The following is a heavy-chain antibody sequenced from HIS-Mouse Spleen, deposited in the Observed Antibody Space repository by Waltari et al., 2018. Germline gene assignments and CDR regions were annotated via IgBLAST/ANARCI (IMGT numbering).Heavy chain of an antibody. J-gene: IGHJ3*02. V-gene: IGHV3-74*01. CDR3: ASGANIDAFDI. CDR1: GFTFSSYW. D-gene: IGHD3-10*01. CDR2: INSDGSST. Sequence: EVQLVESGGGLVQPGGSLRLSCAALGFTFSSYWLHWVRQAPGKGLVWVSRINSDGSSTSYADSVKGRFTISRDNAKNTLYLQMNSLRAEDTAVYYCASGANIDAFDIWGQGTMVTVSS.